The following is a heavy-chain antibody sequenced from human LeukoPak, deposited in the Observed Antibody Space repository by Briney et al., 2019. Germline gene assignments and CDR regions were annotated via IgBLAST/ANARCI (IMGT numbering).Heavy chain of an antibody. CDR2: IDWDDDK. J-gene: IGHJ4*02. CDR3: ARIPFF. Sequence: SGPALVKPTQTLTLTSTFSGFSLRTRGMRVSWIRQPPGKALEWLSRIDWDDDKFYSTSLKTRLTISKDTFKNQVVLTMTNMDPVDTATYYCARIPFFWGQGTLVTVSS. V-gene: IGHV2-70*04. CDR1: GFSLRTRGMR.